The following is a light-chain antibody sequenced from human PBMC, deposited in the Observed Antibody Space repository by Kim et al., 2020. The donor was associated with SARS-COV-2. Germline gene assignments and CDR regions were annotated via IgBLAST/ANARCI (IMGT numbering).Light chain of an antibody. V-gene: IGLV10-54*01. CDR2: RND. J-gene: IGLJ3*02. CDR1: NANIGFQG. CDR3: LAWDSSLATLV. Sequence: RQTATLTCICNNANIGFQGAAWRQQHQSHPPKVRSYRNDSRPSGISERFSASRSGITTSLTISGLQSEDEADYYCLAWDSSLATLVFGGGTQLTVL.